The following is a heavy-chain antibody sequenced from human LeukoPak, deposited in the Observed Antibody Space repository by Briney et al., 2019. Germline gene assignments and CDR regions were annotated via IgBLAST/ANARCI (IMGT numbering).Heavy chain of an antibody. D-gene: IGHD4-11*01. V-gene: IGHV1-24*01. Sequence: EASVKVSCKVSGYTLTELSMHWVRQAPGKGLEWMGGFDPEDGETIYAQKFRGRVTMTEDTSTDTAYMELSSLRSEDTAVYYCATRTIMTTWDNYFDYWGQGTLVTVSS. J-gene: IGHJ4*02. CDR1: GYTLTELS. CDR2: FDPEDGET. CDR3: ATRTIMTTWDNYFDY.